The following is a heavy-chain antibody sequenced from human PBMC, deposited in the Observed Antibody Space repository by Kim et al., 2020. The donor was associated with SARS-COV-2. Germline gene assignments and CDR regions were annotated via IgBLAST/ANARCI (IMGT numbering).Heavy chain of an antibody. CDR3: ASSGSPPYFYGMDV. CDR2: IYSGGST. Sequence: GGSLRLSCAGSGITVSSLYMSWVRPAPGKGLEWVSVIYSGGSTYYADSVKGRFTISRANSKNTVYLEMNSLRGDDTAVYYCASSGSPPYFYGMDVWGQGTTVTVSS. D-gene: IGHD3-10*01. V-gene: IGHV3-53*01. J-gene: IGHJ6*02. CDR1: GITVSSLY.